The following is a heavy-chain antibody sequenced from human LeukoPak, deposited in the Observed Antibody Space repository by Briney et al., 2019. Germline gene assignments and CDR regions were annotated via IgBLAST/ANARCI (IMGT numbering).Heavy chain of an antibody. CDR3: VRKRYSSGWSTKYYFDY. V-gene: IGHV3-23*01. D-gene: IGHD6-19*01. J-gene: IGHJ4*02. CDR1: GFTFSSYA. Sequence: GGSLRLSCAASGFTFSSYAMSWVRQAPGKGLEWVSAISGSGGSTYYADSVKGRFTNSRDNSKNTLYLQMNSLRAEDTAVYYCVRKRYSSGWSTKYYFDYWGQGTLVTVSS. CDR2: ISGSGGST.